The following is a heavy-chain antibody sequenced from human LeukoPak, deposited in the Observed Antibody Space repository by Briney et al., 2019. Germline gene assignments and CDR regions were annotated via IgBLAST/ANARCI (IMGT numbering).Heavy chain of an antibody. Sequence: GGSLRLSCEGSGFTFSNYWMGWDRQAPGKGPQWVANIKTDGSEKYYADSVKGRFTISRDNAKNSLYLQMNSLRAEDTAVYYCATYSSLNRREFQFWGQGTLLTVSS. J-gene: IGHJ1*01. CDR2: IKTDGSEK. CDR3: ATYSSLNRREFQF. CDR1: GFTFSNYW. V-gene: IGHV3-7*01. D-gene: IGHD3-22*01.